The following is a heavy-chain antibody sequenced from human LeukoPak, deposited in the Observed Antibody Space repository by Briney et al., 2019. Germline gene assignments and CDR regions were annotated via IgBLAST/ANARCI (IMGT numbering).Heavy chain of an antibody. D-gene: IGHD6-19*01. J-gene: IGHJ4*02. CDR1: GGSISSYY. V-gene: IGHV4-59*08. CDR3: ARSFSGWLDY. Sequence: PSETLSLTCTVSGGSISSYYWSWIRQPPGKGLEWIGYIYYSGSTNYNPSLKSRVTISVGTSKNQFSLKLSSVTAADTAVYYCARSFSGWLDYWGQGTLVTVSS. CDR2: IYYSGST.